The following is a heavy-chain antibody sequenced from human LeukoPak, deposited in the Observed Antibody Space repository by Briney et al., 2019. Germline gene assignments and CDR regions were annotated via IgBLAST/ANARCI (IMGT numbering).Heavy chain of an antibody. CDR1: GGSISSSSYY. D-gene: IGHD5-24*01. J-gene: IGHJ4*02. Sequence: PSETLSLTCTVSGGSISSSSYYWGWIRQPPGKGLEWIGSIYYSGSTYYNPSLKSRVTISVDTSKNQFSLKLSSVTAADTAVYYCASEGWLQLDYFDYWGQGTLVTVSS. CDR3: ASEGWLQLDYFDY. CDR2: IYYSGST. V-gene: IGHV4-39*07.